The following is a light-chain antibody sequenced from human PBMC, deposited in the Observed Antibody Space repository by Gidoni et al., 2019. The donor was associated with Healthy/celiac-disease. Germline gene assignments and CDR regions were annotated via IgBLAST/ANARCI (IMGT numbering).Light chain of an antibody. CDR2: KAS. CDR1: QSISSW. J-gene: IGKJ4*01. CDR3: QQYNSYPLT. V-gene: IGKV1-5*03. Sequence: DIQMTQSPSTLSASVGDRVTITCRASQSISSWLAWYQQKPGKAPKLLISKASSLESGVPSRFSGSGSGTEFTLTISSLQPDDFATYYCQQYNSYPLTFGGXTKVEIK.